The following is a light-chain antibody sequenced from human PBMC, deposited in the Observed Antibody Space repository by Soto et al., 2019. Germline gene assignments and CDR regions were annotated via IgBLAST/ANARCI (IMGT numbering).Light chain of an antibody. Sequence: DIQMTQSPSTLSASVGDRVTITCRASQRINTWLAWYQQKPGKAPELLIFDASSLESGVPSRFSGSGSGTEFTLTISSLQPDDFATYYCQHQRTFGQGTNVEIK. V-gene: IGKV1-5*01. J-gene: IGKJ1*01. CDR1: QRINTW. CDR3: QHQRT. CDR2: DAS.